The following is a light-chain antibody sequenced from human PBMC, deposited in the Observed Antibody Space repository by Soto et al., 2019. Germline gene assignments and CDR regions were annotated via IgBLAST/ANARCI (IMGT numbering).Light chain of an antibody. CDR1: SSDVGGYNY. J-gene: IGLJ1*01. CDR3: CSEAGSYTFGYV. CDR2: DVS. V-gene: IGLV2-11*01. Sequence: QSVLTQPRSVSGSPGQSVTISCTGTSSDVGGYNYVSWYQQHPGKAPKLMIYDVSKRPSGVPDRFSGSKSGNTASMTISGFQAEDEADYYCCSEAGSYTFGYVFGEGTKLTVL.